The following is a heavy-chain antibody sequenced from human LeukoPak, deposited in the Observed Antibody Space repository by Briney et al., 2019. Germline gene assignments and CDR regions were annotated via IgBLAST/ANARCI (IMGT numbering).Heavy chain of an antibody. CDR1: GFTFSSYS. CDR3: AKDGPDWGSYFDC. Sequence: GGSLRLSCAASGFTFSSYSMNWVRQAPGKGLEWVSSISSSSSYIYYADSVKGRFTISRDNSKNTLYLQMNSLRAEDTAIYYCAKDGPDWGSYFDCWGQGTLVTVSS. J-gene: IGHJ4*02. D-gene: IGHD7-27*01. V-gene: IGHV3-21*04. CDR2: ISSSSSYI.